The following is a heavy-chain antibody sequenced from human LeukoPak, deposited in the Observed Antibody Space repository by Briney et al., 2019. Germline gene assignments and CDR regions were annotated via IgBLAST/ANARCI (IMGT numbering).Heavy chain of an antibody. CDR2: IIPIFGTA. V-gene: IGHV1-69*13. D-gene: IGHD3-10*01. CDR3: ARLKGGSGSYYSWEFDP. Sequence: AASVKVSCKASGGTFSSYAISWVRQAPGQGLEWMGGIIPIFGTANYAQKFQGRITITADESTSTAYMELSSLRSEDTAVYYCARLKGGSGSYYSWEFDPWGQGTLVTVSS. CDR1: GGTFSSYA. J-gene: IGHJ5*02.